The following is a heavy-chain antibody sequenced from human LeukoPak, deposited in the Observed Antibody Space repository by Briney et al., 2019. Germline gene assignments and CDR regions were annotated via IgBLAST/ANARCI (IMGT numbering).Heavy chain of an antibody. J-gene: IGHJ3*02. CDR2: IWYDGSND. Sequence: PGGSLRLSRAASGFTFSNYAMHWVRQAPGKGLEWVAVIWYDGSNDYYANSVKGRFTISRDNSKNTLYLQMNSLRAEDTAIYYCAREADCSGGNCYRGAFDIWGQGTMITVSS. CDR1: GFTFSNYA. D-gene: IGHD2-15*01. V-gene: IGHV3-33*01. CDR3: AREADCSGGNCYRGAFDI.